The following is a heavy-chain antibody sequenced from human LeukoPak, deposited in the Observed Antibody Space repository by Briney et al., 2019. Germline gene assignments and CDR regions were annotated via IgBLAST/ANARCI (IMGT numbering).Heavy chain of an antibody. CDR2: IYYSGST. CDR1: GGSIRSSSYY. Sequence: SSETLSLTCTVSGGSIRSSSYYWGWIRQPPGKGLEWIGSIYYSGSTYYNPSLKSRVTISVDTSKNQFSLKLSSVTAADTAVYYCARDIWTTVTDPCFDYWGQGTLVTVSS. D-gene: IGHD4-17*01. J-gene: IGHJ4*02. CDR3: ARDIWTTVTDPCFDY. V-gene: IGHV4-39*07.